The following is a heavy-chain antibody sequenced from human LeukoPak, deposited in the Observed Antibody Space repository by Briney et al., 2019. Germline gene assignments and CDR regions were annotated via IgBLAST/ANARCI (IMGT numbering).Heavy chain of an antibody. CDR3: ARDWRIAGSLPQFDY. V-gene: IGHV4-39*07. Sequence: SETLSLTCTVSGGSISSSSYYWGWIRQPPGKGLEWIGSIYYSGSTYYNPSLKSRVTMSVDTSKNQFSLKLSSVTAADTAVYYCARDWRIAGSLPQFDYWGQGTLVTVSS. CDR2: IYYSGST. D-gene: IGHD6-13*01. J-gene: IGHJ4*02. CDR1: GGSISSSSYY.